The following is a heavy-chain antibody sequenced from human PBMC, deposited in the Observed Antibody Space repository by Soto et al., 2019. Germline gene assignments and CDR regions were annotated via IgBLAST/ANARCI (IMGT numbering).Heavy chain of an antibody. Sequence: PGGSLRLSCAASGFTFSSYGMHWVRQAPGKGLEWVAVISYDGSNKYYADSVRGRFTISRDNSKNTLYLQMNSLRAEDTAVYYCAKGQRIDYWGQGTLVTFSS. CDR3: AKGQRIDY. J-gene: IGHJ4*02. CDR2: ISYDGSNK. D-gene: IGHD6-25*01. V-gene: IGHV3-30*18. CDR1: GFTFSSYG.